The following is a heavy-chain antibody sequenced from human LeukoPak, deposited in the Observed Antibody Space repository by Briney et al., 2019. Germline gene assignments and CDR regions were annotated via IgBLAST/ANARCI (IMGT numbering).Heavy chain of an antibody. CDR3: ARGLRQYVPASGY. V-gene: IGHV4-34*01. J-gene: IGHJ4*02. Sequence: SETLSLTRAVHGGSFSGYHWTWLRQSPEKGREWIGEIHHRGGTNYDPSLKSRVTISVDTSKNQFSLKVASVTAADTAMYYCARGLRQYVPASGYWGQGTLVTVSS. CDR1: GGSFSGYH. CDR2: IHHRGGT. D-gene: IGHD2-8*02.